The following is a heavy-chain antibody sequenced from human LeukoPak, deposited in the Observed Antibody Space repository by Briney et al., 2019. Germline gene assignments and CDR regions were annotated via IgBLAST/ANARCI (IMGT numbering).Heavy chain of an antibody. D-gene: IGHD4-17*01. CDR1: GFTFSSYS. CDR2: ISSGSSYI. J-gene: IGHJ6*02. CDR3: ARESGGDHYYYYGMDV. V-gene: IGHV3-21*01. Sequence: GGSLRLSCAASGFTFSSYSMNWVRQAPGKGLEWVSSISSGSSYIYYADSVKGRFTISRDNAKNSLYLQMNSLRAEDTAVYYCARESGGDHYYYYGMDVWGQGTTVTVSS.